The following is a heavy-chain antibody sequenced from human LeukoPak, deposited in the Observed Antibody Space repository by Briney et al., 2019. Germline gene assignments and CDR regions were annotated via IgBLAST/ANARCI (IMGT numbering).Heavy chain of an antibody. J-gene: IGHJ4*02. Sequence: SETLSLTCTVSGGSIRNKNWSWIRQPPGKGLEWIGYIYYSGSTNYNPSLKSRVTILVDTSKNQFSLKLSSVTAADTAVYYCASAYYDYVWWSYRYLHFDYWGQGTLVTVSS. CDR1: GGSIRNKN. D-gene: IGHD3-16*02. CDR3: ASAYYDYVWWSYRYLHFDY. V-gene: IGHV4-59*01. CDR2: IYYSGST.